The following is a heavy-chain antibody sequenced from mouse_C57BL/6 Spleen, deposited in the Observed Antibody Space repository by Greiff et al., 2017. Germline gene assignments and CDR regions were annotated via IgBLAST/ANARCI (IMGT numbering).Heavy chain of an antibody. D-gene: IGHD1-1*01. V-gene: IGHV1-53*01. Sequence: QVQLQQPGTELVKPGASVKLSCKASGYTFTSYWMHWVKQRPGQGLEWIGNINPSNGGTNYNEKFKSKATLTVDKSSSTAYMQRSSLTSEDSAVYYGARLGVITTVVPIDYWGQGTTLTVSS. J-gene: IGHJ2*01. CDR2: INPSNGGT. CDR1: GYTFTSYW. CDR3: ARLGVITTVVPIDY.